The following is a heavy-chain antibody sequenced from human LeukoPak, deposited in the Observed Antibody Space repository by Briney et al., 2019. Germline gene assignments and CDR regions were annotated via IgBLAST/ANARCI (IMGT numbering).Heavy chain of an antibody. CDR3: ARYDSSGYYS. J-gene: IGHJ4*02. CDR2: INPSGGST. D-gene: IGHD3-22*01. V-gene: IGHV1-46*01. Sequence: ASVKVSCKASGYTFTSYGISWVRQAPGQGLEWMGIINPSGGSTSYAQKFQGRVTMTRDTSTSTVYMELSSLRSEDTAVYYCARYDSSGYYSWGQGTLVTVSS. CDR1: GYTFTSYG.